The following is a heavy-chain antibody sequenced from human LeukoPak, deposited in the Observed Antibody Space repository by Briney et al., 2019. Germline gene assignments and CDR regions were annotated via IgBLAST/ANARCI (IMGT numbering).Heavy chain of an antibody. D-gene: IGHD2-21*01. Sequence: GGSLRLSCVASGFTFSSYAMSWVRQTPGKGLEWVSCSSRSGASTYYADSVEGRFITSRDNSKNTLYLQMDSLTAEDTAIYYCAKPVCCGDNSRRVPGIYCFDSWGQGTQVTVSS. CDR3: AKPVCCGDNSRRVPGIYCFDS. V-gene: IGHV3-23*01. CDR1: GFTFSSYA. CDR2: SSRSGAST. J-gene: IGHJ4*02.